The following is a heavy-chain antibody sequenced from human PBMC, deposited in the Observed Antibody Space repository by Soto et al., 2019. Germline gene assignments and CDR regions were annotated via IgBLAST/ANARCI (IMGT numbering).Heavy chain of an antibody. Sequence: GGSLRLSCAASGFTFTSYAMGWVRQAPGKGLEWVASITSSGSYVYYADSVKGRFSASRDNAKNSLSLQMDSLRPDDTAIYFCVKDEGIEAMDVWGQGTTVTVSS. J-gene: IGHJ6*02. CDR1: GFTFTSYA. D-gene: IGHD3-3*02. CDR2: ITSSGSYV. V-gene: IGHV3-21*01. CDR3: VKDEGIEAMDV.